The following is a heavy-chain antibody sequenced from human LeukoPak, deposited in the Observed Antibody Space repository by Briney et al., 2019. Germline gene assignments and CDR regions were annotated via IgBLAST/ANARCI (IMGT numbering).Heavy chain of an antibody. J-gene: IGHJ4*02. V-gene: IGHV3-7*01. CDR2: IKQDGSEK. CDR3: ARERGGPYCSSTSYYWEPFDY. CDR1: GFTFSSYW. D-gene: IGHD2-2*01. Sequence: GGSLRLSCAASGFTFSSYWMSWVRQAPGKGLEWVANIKQDGSEKYYVDSVKGRFTISRDNAKNSLYLQMNSLRAEDTAVYYCARERGGPYCSSTSYYWEPFDYWGQGTLVTVSS.